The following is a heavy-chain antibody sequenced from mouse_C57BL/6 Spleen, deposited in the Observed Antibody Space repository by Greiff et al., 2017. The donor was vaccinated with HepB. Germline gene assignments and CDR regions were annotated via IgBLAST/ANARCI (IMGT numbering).Heavy chain of an antibody. J-gene: IGHJ4*01. CDR2: ISSGSSTI. CDR3: ARLSGTRYAMDY. Sequence: DVMLVESGGGLVKPGGSLKLSCAASGFTFSDYGMHWVRQAPEKGLEWVAYISSGSSTIYYADTVKGRFTISRDNAKNTLFLQMTSLRSEDTAMYYCARLSGTRYAMDYWGQGTSVTVSS. D-gene: IGHD4-1*01. V-gene: IGHV5-17*01. CDR1: GFTFSDYG.